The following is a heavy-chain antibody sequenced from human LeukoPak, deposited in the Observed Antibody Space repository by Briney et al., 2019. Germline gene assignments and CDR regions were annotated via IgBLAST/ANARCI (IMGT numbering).Heavy chain of an antibody. V-gene: IGHV4-34*01. CDR2: INHSGST. Sequence: KPSETLSLTCAVYGGSFSGYYWSWIRQPPGKGLEWIGEINHSGSTNYNPSLKSRVTISVDTSKNQFSLKLSSVTAADTAVYYCAGASYDYVWGSYRYTLNFDYWGQGTLVTVSS. CDR3: AGASYDYVWGSYRYTLNFDY. D-gene: IGHD3-16*02. CDR1: GGSFSGYY. J-gene: IGHJ4*02.